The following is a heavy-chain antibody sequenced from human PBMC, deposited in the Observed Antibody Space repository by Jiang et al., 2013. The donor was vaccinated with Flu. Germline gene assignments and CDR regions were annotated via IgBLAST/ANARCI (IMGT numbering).Heavy chain of an antibody. CDR3: ARQDSGAYYFDH. Sequence: PPETLSLTCTVSGDSISDSISYWGWIRQPPGKGLEWIGSIYHTGTTYDNPSLKSRVTISVDTSKNQFSLKMSSVTAADTAVYYCARQDSGAYYFDHWGQGTLVTVSS. J-gene: IGHJ4*02. V-gene: IGHV4-39*01. CDR2: IYHTGTT. CDR1: GDSISDSISY.